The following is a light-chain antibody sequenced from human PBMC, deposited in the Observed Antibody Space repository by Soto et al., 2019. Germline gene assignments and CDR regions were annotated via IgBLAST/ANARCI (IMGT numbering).Light chain of an antibody. Sequence: QSALTQPASVSGSPGQSITISCSGTRSDIGSYNYVAWYQQFPGKTPKLMIYEVSNRPSGVSNRFSGSKSGNTASLTISGLQAEDEADYYCRSYTSSSTLLYVFGTGTKLTVL. CDR2: EVS. CDR1: RSDIGSYNY. J-gene: IGLJ1*01. CDR3: RSYTSSSTLLYV. V-gene: IGLV2-14*01.